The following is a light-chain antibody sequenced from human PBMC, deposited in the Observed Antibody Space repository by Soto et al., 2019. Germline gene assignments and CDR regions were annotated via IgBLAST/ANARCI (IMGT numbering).Light chain of an antibody. CDR3: QQRSDWPPFT. V-gene: IGKV3-11*01. Sequence: EIVLTQFPATLSLSPGERATLSCRASQSIDTYLAWYQQHPGQAPRLLIYDASNRATGIPPRFSGSGSGTDFTLPISSLEPEDFAVYYCQQRSDWPPFTFGGGTKVEIK. CDR2: DAS. CDR1: QSIDTY. J-gene: IGKJ4*01.